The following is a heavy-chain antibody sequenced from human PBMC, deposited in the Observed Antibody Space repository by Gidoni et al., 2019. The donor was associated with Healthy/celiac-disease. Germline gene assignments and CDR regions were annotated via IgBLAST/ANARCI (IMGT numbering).Heavy chain of an antibody. CDR2: ISSSGSTI. V-gene: IGHV3-11*01. CDR3: ARDYYDSSGTPLYYYYMDV. D-gene: IGHD3-22*01. J-gene: IGHJ6*03. Sequence: QLVESGGGLVKPGGSPRLSCAASGFTFSDYYMSWIRQAPGKGLEWVSYISSSGSTIYYADSVKGRFTISRDNAKNSLYLQMNSLRAEDTAVYYCARDYYDSSGTPLYYYYMDVWGKGTTVTVSS. CDR1: GFTFSDYY.